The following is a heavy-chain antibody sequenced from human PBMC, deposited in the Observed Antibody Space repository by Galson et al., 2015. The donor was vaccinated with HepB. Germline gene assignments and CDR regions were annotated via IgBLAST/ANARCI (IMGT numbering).Heavy chain of an antibody. Sequence: SLRLSCAASGFTFSSYAMHWVRQAPGKGLEWVAVISYDGSNKYYADSVKGRFTISRDNSKNTLYLQMNSLRAEDTAVYYCARGVGATTLLLIYYYYGMDVWGQGTTVTVSS. J-gene: IGHJ6*02. CDR2: ISYDGSNK. D-gene: IGHD1-26*01. CDR3: ARGVGATTLLLIYYYYGMDV. V-gene: IGHV3-30-3*01. CDR1: GFTFSSYA.